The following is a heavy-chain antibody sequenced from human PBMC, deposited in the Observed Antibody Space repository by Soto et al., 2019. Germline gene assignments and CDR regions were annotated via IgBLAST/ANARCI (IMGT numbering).Heavy chain of an antibody. CDR3: AKDGYYDFWSGYYYYGMDV. CDR1: GFTFSSYG. CDR2: ISYDGSNK. J-gene: IGHJ6*02. D-gene: IGHD3-3*01. V-gene: IGHV3-30*18. Sequence: GGSLRLSCAASGFTFSSYGMHWVRQAPGKGLEWVAVISYDGSNKYYADSVKGRFTISRDNSKNTLYLQMNSLRAEDTAVYYCAKDGYYDFWSGYYYYGMDVWGQGTTVTVSS.